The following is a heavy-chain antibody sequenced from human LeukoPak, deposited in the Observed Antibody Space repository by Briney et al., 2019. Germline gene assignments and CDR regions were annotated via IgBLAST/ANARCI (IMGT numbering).Heavy chain of an antibody. V-gene: IGHV5-51*01. Sequence: GESLKISCKGSGYSFTSYWIGWVRQMPGKGLEWMGIIYPGDSDTRYSPSFQGQVTISADKSISTAYLQWSSLKASDTTMYYCATHDSSGYPFPDAFDIWGQGTMVTVSS. J-gene: IGHJ3*02. CDR2: IYPGDSDT. D-gene: IGHD3-22*01. CDR3: ATHDSSGYPFPDAFDI. CDR1: GYSFTSYW.